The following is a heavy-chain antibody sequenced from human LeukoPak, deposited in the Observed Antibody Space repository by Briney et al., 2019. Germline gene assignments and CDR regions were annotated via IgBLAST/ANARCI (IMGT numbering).Heavy chain of an antibody. Sequence: GGSLRLSCAASGFTFSSYRMNWVRQAPGKGLEWVSGINWNGGSTGYADSVKGRFTISRDNAKNSLYLQMNSLGAEDTALYYCARDGSYDSAENVYYFDYWGQGTLVTVSS. CDR1: GFTFSSYR. CDR3: ARDGSYDSAENVYYFDY. V-gene: IGHV3-20*04. J-gene: IGHJ4*02. CDR2: INWNGGST. D-gene: IGHD5-18*01.